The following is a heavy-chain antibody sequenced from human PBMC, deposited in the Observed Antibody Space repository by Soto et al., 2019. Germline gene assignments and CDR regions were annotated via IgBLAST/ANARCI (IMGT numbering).Heavy chain of an antibody. CDR3: AKGLGSGSYAATDY. Sequence: ASVRVSCKASGYTFTSYSMHWARRAPGQRLEWMGWINAGNGNTKYSQKFQGRVTITRDTSASTAYMELSSLRSEDTVVYYRAKGLGSGSYAATDYWGQGTLVTVSS. V-gene: IGHV1-3*01. J-gene: IGHJ4*02. D-gene: IGHD1-26*01. CDR1: GYTFTSYS. CDR2: INAGNGNT.